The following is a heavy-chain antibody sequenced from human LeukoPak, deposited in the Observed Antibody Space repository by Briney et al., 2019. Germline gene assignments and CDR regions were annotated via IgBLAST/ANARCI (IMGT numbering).Heavy chain of an antibody. CDR3: ARYPQYDILTGYYTDPGPFDY. J-gene: IGHJ4*02. D-gene: IGHD3-9*01. CDR2: ISYDGSNK. CDR1: GFTFSSYG. V-gene: IGHV3-30*03. Sequence: GGSLRLSCAASGFTFSSYGMHWVRQAPGKGLEWVAVISYDGSNKYYADSVKGRFTISRDNAKNSLYLQMNSLRAEDTAVYYCARYPQYDILTGYYTDPGPFDYWGQGTLVTVSS.